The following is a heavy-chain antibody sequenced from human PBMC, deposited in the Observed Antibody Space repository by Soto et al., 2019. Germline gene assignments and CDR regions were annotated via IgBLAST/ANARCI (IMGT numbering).Heavy chain of an antibody. Sequence: GESLKISCKGSGYSFTSYWTGWVRQMPGKGLEWMGIIYPGDSDTRYSPSFQGQVTISADKSISTAYLQWSSLKASDTAMYYCARGVKNYYYGMDVWGQGTTVTVSS. CDR3: ARGVKNYYYGMDV. V-gene: IGHV5-51*01. J-gene: IGHJ6*02. CDR1: GYSFTSYW. CDR2: IYPGDSDT. D-gene: IGHD3-22*01.